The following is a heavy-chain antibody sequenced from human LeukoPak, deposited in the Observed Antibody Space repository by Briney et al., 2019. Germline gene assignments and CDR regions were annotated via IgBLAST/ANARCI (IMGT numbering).Heavy chain of an antibody. D-gene: IGHD3-22*01. V-gene: IGHV1-69*01. CDR2: IIPIFGTA. Sequence: SVKVSCKASGGTFSSYAISWVRQAPGQGLAWMGGIIPIFGTANYAQKFQGRVTITADESASTAYMELSSLRSEDTAVYYCARQSLDRITMIVVVTPHGAFDIRGQGTMVTVSS. CDR3: ARQSLDRITMIVVVTPHGAFDI. CDR1: GGTFSSYA. J-gene: IGHJ3*02.